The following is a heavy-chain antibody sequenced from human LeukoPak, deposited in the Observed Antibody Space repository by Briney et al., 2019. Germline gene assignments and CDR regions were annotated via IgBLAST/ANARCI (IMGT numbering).Heavy chain of an antibody. V-gene: IGHV4-59*08. Sequence: SETLSLTCTVSGGSISSYYWSWIRQPPGKGLEWIGYIYYSGSTNYNPSLKSRVTISVDTSKNQFSLKLSSVTAADTAVYYCARQARYSGYDLIDYWGQGTLVIVSS. CDR3: ARQARYSGYDLIDY. J-gene: IGHJ4*02. CDR2: IYYSGST. CDR1: GGSISSYY. D-gene: IGHD5-12*01.